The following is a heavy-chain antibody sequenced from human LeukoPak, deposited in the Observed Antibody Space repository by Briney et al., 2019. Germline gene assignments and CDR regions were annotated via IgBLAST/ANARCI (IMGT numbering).Heavy chain of an antibody. V-gene: IGHV3-13*01. CDR1: GFTFIDYD. CDR3: ARGGIQVSGIDEFDY. CDR2: IGIRGDT. Sequence: GGSLRLSCAASGFTFIDYDMHWVRQVIGKGLEWVSAIGIRGDTHYSGAVKGRFTISRENAESSLYLQMNSLRAEDTAVYYCARGGIQVSGIDEFDYWGQGTLVTVSS. D-gene: IGHD6-19*01. J-gene: IGHJ4*02.